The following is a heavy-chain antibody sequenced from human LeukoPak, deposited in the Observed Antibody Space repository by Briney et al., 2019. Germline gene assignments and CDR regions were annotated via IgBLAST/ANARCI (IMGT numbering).Heavy chain of an antibody. CDR1: GGCFRGYY. D-gene: IGHD2-21*02. J-gene: IGHJ4*02. V-gene: IGHV4-34*01. Sequence: SDTLPLPHALYGGCFRGYYWRWIHPPPGQGLEWIGEINHSGSTNYNPSLKSRVTISVDTSKNQFALKLSSVTAADTAVYYCARGKSVTAIDYWGQGTLVTVSS. CDR2: INHSGST. CDR3: ARGKSVTAIDY.